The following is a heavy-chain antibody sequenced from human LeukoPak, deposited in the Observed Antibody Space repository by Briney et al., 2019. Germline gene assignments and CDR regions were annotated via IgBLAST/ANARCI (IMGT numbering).Heavy chain of an antibody. CDR3: KAVGNSSSHDY. D-gene: IGHD6-13*01. CDR2: SSSSGSTI. V-gene: IGHV3-11*01. CDR1: GFTFSDYY. J-gene: IGHJ4*02. Sequence: GGSLRLSCVASGFTFSDYYMSWIRQAPGKGLEWVSYSSSSGSTIYYADSVKGRFTISRDNAKNSLYLQMNSLKTEDTAVYYCKAVGNSSSHDYWGQGTLVTVSS.